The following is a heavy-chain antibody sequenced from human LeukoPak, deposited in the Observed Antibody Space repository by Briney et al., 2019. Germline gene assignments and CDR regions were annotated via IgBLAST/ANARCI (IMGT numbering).Heavy chain of an antibody. Sequence: GGSLRLSCAASGFTFSSYAMSWVRQAPGKGLEWVSAISGSGGSTYYADSVKGRFTISRDNAKNTLFLQMNGLRAEDTAVYYCARVSLSSGCLSNWGQGTLVTVSS. CDR3: ARVSLSSGCLSN. CDR2: ISGSGGST. CDR1: GFTFSSYA. V-gene: IGHV3-23*01. J-gene: IGHJ4*02. D-gene: IGHD6-19*01.